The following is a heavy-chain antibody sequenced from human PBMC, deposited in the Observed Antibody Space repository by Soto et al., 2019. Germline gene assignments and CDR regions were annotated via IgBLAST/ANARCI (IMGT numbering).Heavy chain of an antibody. J-gene: IGHJ6*02. Sequence: SETLSLTCAVSGGSMCSGEYSWGCIRQYQGKGLEWIGAIYSTVNTYYNPSRLNRVTISVDTSMNEFSLRLRSVTDADTAVYYCARLNGYCVSTSCNDYYVMEFWGHGSTVTGPS. V-gene: IGHV4-39*01. CDR2: IYSTVNT. CDR1: GGSMCSGEYS. D-gene: IGHD2-2*03. CDR3: ARLNGYCVSTSCNDYYVMEF.